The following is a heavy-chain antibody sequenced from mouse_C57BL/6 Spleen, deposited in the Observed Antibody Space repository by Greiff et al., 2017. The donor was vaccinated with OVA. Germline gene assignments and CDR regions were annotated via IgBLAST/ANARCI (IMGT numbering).Heavy chain of an antibody. V-gene: IGHV1-76*01. D-gene: IGHD2-4*01. CDR2: IYPGSGNT. CDR1: GYTFTDYY. J-gene: IGHJ3*01. CDR3: ARWGDYDDAY. Sequence: VMLVESGAELVRPGASVKLSCKASGYTFTDYYINWVKQRPGQGLEWIARIYPGSGNTYYNEKFKGKATLTAEKSSSTAYMQLSSLTSEDSAVYFCARWGDYDDAYWGQGTLVTVSA.